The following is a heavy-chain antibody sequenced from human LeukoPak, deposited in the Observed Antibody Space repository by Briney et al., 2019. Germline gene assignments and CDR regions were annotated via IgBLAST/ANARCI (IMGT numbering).Heavy chain of an antibody. CDR3: ARGIKISITTAGTKTGYAFDI. CDR1: GFTFNSYG. J-gene: IGHJ3*02. CDR2: IWYDGSNK. V-gene: IGHV3-33*01. D-gene: IGHD6-13*01. Sequence: GGSLRLSCAASGFTFNSYGMHWVRQAPGKGLEWVAVIWYDGSNKYYADSVKGRFTISRDNSKNTLYLQMNSLRAEDTAVYYCARGIKISITTAGTKTGYAFDIWGQGTMVTVSS.